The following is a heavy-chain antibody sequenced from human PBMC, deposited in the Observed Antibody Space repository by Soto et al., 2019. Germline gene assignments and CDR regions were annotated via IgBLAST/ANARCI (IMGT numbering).Heavy chain of an antibody. CDR2: IYYDYSDT. D-gene: IGHD2-2*01. CDR3: ASPRRDASDGCFFCPMDV. CDR1: GSPFSTYW. V-gene: IGHV5-51*01. J-gene: IGHJ6*02. Sequence: VEYLKISFQSSGSPFSTYWVAWERQTPGKTLEWMGLIYYDYSDTRYIPSFRRQVTISAEKSTSTVFLPWRNLKAPATATYDCASPRRDASDGCFFCPMDVWGQGTTVTVSS.